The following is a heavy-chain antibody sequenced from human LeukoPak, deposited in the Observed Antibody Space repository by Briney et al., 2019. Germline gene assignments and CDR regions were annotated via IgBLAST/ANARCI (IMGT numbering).Heavy chain of an antibody. CDR3: ARTPYDSRGFGWFDP. CDR1: GGSISSGGYS. V-gene: IGHV4-30-4*07. J-gene: IGHJ5*02. CDR2: IYYSGST. Sequence: SQTLSLTCAVAGGSISSGGYSWSWIRQPPGKGLEWIGYIYYSGSTYYNPSLKTRVIIRVDTSKNQFSQKLSSVAATDTAVYYCARTPYDSRGFGWFDPWGQGTLVTVSS. D-gene: IGHD3-22*01.